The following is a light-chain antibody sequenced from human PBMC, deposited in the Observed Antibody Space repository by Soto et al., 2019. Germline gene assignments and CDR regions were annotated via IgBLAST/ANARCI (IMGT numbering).Light chain of an antibody. V-gene: IGKV3-11*01. CDR1: QSVSRY. CDR3: QQRSNWPPSIT. Sequence: EIVMTQSPATLSLSPGERATLSCRASQSVSRYLAWYQQKPGQAPRLLIYGASTRATGTPARFSGSGSGTDFTLTISSLEPEDFAVYYCQQRSNWPPSITFGQGTRLEIK. CDR2: GAS. J-gene: IGKJ5*01.